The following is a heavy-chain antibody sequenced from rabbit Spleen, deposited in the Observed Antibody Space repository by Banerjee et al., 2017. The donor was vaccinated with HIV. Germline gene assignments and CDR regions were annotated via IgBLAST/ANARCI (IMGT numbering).Heavy chain of an antibody. J-gene: IGHJ4*01. D-gene: IGHD7-1*01. CDR1: GVSFSGSSY. V-gene: IGHV1S40*01. Sequence: QSLEESGGDLVKPGASLTLTCTASGVSFSGSSYMCWVRQAPGKGLEWIACIVNGDGSTYYASWAKGRFTISKTSSTTVTLQMTSLTAADTATYFCARGAWSTDCMNLWGPGTLVTVS. CDR3: ARGAWSTDCMNL. CDR2: IVNGDGST.